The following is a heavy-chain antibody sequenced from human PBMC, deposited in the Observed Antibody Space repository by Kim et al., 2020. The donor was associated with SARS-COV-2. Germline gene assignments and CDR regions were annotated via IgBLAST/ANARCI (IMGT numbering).Heavy chain of an antibody. Sequence: SETLSLTCAVYGGSFSGYYWSWIRQPPGKGLEWIGEINHSGSTNYNPSLKSRVTISVDTSKNQFSLKLSSVTAADTAVYYCARFNYYDSSGQVDYWGQGT. D-gene: IGHD3-22*01. J-gene: IGHJ4*02. V-gene: IGHV4-34*01. CDR2: INHSGST. CDR3: ARFNYYDSSGQVDY. CDR1: GGSFSGYY.